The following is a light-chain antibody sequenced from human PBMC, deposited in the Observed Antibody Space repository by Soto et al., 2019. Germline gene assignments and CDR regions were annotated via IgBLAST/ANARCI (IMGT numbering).Light chain of an antibody. CDR2: DAF. V-gene: IGKV3-11*01. CDR1: QSVSRY. CDR3: QQRSNWPIT. Sequence: EIVLTPSPVTLSLSPGERATLSCRASQSVSRYLAWYQQTPDQAPRLLIYDAFNRATGIPARFSGSGSGTDFTLTISSLEPEDFVVYYCQQRSNWPITFGQGTRLEIK. J-gene: IGKJ5*01.